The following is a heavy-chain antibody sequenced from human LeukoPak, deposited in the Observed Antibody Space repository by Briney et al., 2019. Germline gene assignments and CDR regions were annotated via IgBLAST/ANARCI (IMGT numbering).Heavy chain of an antibody. CDR3: VKDPEYYYDSSGYNWFDP. J-gene: IGHJ5*02. CDR1: GFTFSSYA. Sequence: GGSLRLSCAASGFTFSSYAMSWVRQAPGKGLEWVSAISGSGGGTYYADPVKGRFTISRDNSKNTLYLQMNSLRAEDTAVYYCVKDPEYYYDSSGYNWFDPWGQGTLVTVSS. CDR2: ISGSGGGT. D-gene: IGHD3-22*01. V-gene: IGHV3-23*01.